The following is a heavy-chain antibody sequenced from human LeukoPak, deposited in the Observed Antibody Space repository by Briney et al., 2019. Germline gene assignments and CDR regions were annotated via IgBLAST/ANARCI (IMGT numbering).Heavy chain of an antibody. CDR2: IYYSGST. D-gene: IGHD6-6*01. J-gene: IGHJ4*02. V-gene: IGHV4-30-4*01. Sequence: PSETLSLTCTVSGGSISSGDYYWSWIRQPPGKGLEWIGYIYYSGSTYYNPSLKSRVTISVGTSKNQFSLKLSSVTAADTAVYYCAREGLYSSSSGDFDYWGQGTLVTVSS. CDR1: GGSISSGDYY. CDR3: AREGLYSSSSGDFDY.